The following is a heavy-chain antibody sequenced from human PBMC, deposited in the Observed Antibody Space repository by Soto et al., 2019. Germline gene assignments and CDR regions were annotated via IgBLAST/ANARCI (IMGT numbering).Heavy chain of an antibody. CDR1: GYSFKRYA. CDR2: INAGNGNT. CDR3: ARDHYYGSGTYNYFDY. V-gene: IGHV1-3*01. D-gene: IGHD3-10*01. J-gene: IGHJ4*02. Sequence: SGAEVKKPGASVKVSCKASGYSFKRYAMHWVRQAPGQRLEWMGWINAGNGNTKYSQKFQGSVTITRDTSASTAYMELSSLRSEDTAVYYCARDHYYGSGTYNYFDYWGQGTLVTVSS.